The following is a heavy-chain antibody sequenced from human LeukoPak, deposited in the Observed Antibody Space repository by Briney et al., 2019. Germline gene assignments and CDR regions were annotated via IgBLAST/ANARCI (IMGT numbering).Heavy chain of an antibody. D-gene: IGHD2-2*01. CDR3: PSHDIVVVPAPTGYGMHV. Sequence: SVKVSCKASVGTFSSYAISWVRQAPGQGLEWVGGIIPILGTANYAQTFQGRVTITANNSTSAAYIELSSLRSEDTAVYYCPSHDIVVVPAPTGYGMHVWGQGTTVTVPS. CDR2: IIPILGTA. J-gene: IGHJ6*02. CDR1: VGTFSSYA. V-gene: IGHV1-69*06.